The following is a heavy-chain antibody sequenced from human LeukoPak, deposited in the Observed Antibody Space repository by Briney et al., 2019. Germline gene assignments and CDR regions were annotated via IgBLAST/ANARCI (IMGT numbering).Heavy chain of an antibody. CDR2: IYTSGST. D-gene: IGHD3-3*01. CDR3: ARDQRVAYDFWSGYSGYYMDV. CDR1: GGSISSGSYY. Sequence: SETLSLTCTVSGGSISSGSYYWSWIRQPAGKGLEWIGRIYTSGSTNYNPSLKSRVTISVDTSKNQFSLKLSSVTAADTAVYYCARDQRVAYDFWSGYSGYYMDVWSKGTTVTVSS. J-gene: IGHJ6*03. V-gene: IGHV4-61*02.